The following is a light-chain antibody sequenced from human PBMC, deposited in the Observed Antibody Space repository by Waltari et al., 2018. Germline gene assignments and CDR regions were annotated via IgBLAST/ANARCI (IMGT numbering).Light chain of an antibody. CDR3: QQYNSYSTT. CDR2: KAS. J-gene: IGKJ4*01. CDR1: QDIITW. Sequence: DIQMTQFHSTLSASVGDRVTITCRASQDIITWLAWYQQKPGKAPKLLIFKASSLESGVPSRFSGSGSGTEFTLTISSLQPDDFATYYCQQYNSYSTTFGGGTKVEVK. V-gene: IGKV1-5*03.